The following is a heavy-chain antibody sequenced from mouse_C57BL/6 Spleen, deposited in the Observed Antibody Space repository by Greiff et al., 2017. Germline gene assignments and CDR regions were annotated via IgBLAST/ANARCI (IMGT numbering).Heavy chain of an antibody. CDR1: GYAFTNSL. D-gene: IGHD1-2*01. V-gene: IGHV1-54*01. J-gene: IGHJ3*01. CDR3: ARFGRPD. Sequence: QVHVKQSGAELVRPGTSVKVSCKASGYAFTNSLIEWVKQRPGQGLEWIGVLNPGSGGTNYNEKFKGKATLTADKSSSTAYMQLSSLTAEDSAVYFCARFGRPDWGQGTLVTVSA. CDR2: LNPGSGGT.